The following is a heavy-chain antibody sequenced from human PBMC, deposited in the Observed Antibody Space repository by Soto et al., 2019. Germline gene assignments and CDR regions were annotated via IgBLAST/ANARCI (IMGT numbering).Heavy chain of an antibody. V-gene: IGHV2-5*02. D-gene: IGHD2-21*02. CDR2: IYWDDDK. CDR3: VQSRCGGDCLQSYSSHSYYGLDV. J-gene: IGHJ6*02. CDR1: GFSLSTTGEG. Sequence: QITLKESGPTLVKPTQTLTLTCSFSGFSLSTTGEGVGWIRQPPGKALEWLALIYWDDDKRYNQSLNSNLTLTKDSSKIQVVLALTYMDPVDTATYYCVQSRCGGDCLQSYSSHSYYGLDVWGQGTTVTVSS.